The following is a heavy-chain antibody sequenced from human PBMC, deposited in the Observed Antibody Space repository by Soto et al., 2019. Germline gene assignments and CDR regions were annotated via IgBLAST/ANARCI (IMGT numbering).Heavy chain of an antibody. Sequence: GVSLRLSWAASGFTFSSYGLHGVRQAPGEGLEWVALISYDGTIEYYADSVKGRFTISRDNSKNTLYLQMNSRRAEDTAVYYCARGGGYPSFKDYYYHDMDVWGQGSTVTVS. V-gene: IGHV3-30*19. CDR3: ARGGGYPSFKDYYYHDMDV. D-gene: IGHD2-15*01. CDR2: ISYDGTIE. J-gene: IGHJ6*02. CDR1: GFTFSSYG.